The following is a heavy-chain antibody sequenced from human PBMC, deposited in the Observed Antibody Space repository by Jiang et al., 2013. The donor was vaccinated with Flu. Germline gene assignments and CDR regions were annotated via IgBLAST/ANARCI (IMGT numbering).Heavy chain of an antibody. CDR3: ATEATGYSSSWFDY. V-gene: IGHV1-69*01. D-gene: IGHD6-13*01. Sequence: EWMGGMIPIFGTTNYAQRFQGRITLTADESTSTAYMELSSLRSEDTAVYFCATEATGYSSSWFDYWGQGTLVTVSS. J-gene: IGHJ4*02. CDR2: MIPIFGTT.